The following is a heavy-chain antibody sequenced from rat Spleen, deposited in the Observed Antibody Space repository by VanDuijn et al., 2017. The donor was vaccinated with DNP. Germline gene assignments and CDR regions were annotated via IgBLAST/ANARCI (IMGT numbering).Heavy chain of an antibody. V-gene: IGHV5S13*01. CDR2: ITSSGGST. D-gene: IGHD4-3*01. CDR3: ATLRGIIRGPSSY. Sequence: EVQLVESGGDLVRPGGSLKLSCAASGFTFSDYNMAWVRQVPGKGLEWVASITSSGGSTYYPDSVKGRFTISRDNAKNTQYLQMDSLRSEDTATYYCATLRGIIRGPSSYWGQGVMVTVSS. J-gene: IGHJ2*01. CDR1: GFTFSDYN.